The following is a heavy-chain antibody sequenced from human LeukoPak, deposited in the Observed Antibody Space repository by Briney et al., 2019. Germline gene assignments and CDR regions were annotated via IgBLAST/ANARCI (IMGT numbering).Heavy chain of an antibody. D-gene: IGHD6-25*01. V-gene: IGHV4-4*02. CDR3: ASLSAKGFDI. J-gene: IGHJ3*02. CDR1: AGSISSGNW. CDR2: IYHSGST. Sequence: SGTLSLTCAVSAGSISSGNWWSWVRQAPGKGLEWIGEIYHSGSTNYNPSLKSRVTISVDKSKNQFSLNLSSVTAADTAVYYCASLSAKGFDIWGQGTMVTVSS.